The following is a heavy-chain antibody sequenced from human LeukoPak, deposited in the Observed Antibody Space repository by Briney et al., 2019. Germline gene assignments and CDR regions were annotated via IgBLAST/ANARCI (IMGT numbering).Heavy chain of an antibody. V-gene: IGHV3-30*18. D-gene: IGHD2-15*01. CDR1: GFTFRSYG. Sequence: PGRSLRLSCAASGFTFRSYGMHWVRQAPGKGLEWVAVISYDGSNKYYADSVKSRFTISRDNSKNTLYLQMNSLRAEDTAVYYCAKVPGDIVVVVAATLPNYYGMDVWGQGTTVTVSS. J-gene: IGHJ6*02. CDR3: AKVPGDIVVVVAATLPNYYGMDV. CDR2: ISYDGSNK.